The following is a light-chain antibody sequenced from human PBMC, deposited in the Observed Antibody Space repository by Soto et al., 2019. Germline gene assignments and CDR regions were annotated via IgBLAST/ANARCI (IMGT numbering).Light chain of an antibody. Sequence: EIVLTQSPGTLSLSPGERATLSCRASQSVTSNYLAWYQQEPGQAPRFLISGASSRATDIPDRFSGSGSGTEFTLSISRLEPEDFAVYYCQQYAGSPWTFGQGTKVDIK. CDR2: GAS. CDR3: QQYAGSPWT. J-gene: IGKJ1*01. V-gene: IGKV3-20*01. CDR1: QSVTSNY.